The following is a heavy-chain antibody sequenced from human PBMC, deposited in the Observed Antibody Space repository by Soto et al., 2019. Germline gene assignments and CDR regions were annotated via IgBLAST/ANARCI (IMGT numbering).Heavy chain of an antibody. J-gene: IGHJ5*02. CDR2: IKQDGSEK. D-gene: IGHD6-19*01. CDR1: GFTFSSYW. Sequence: EVQLVESGGGLVQPGGSLRLSCAASGFTFSSYWMSWVRQAPGKGLEWVANIKQDGSEKYYVDSVKGRFTISRDNAKNSLYLQMNSLRAEDTAVYYCASFIAVDRFDPWGQGTLVTVSS. V-gene: IGHV3-7*01. CDR3: ASFIAVDRFDP.